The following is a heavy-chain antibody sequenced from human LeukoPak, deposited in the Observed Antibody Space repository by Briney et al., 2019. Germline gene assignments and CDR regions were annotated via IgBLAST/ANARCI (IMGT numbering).Heavy chain of an antibody. CDR2: IYYSGST. CDR1: GGSISSGGYY. J-gene: IGHJ4*02. D-gene: IGHD1-26*01. CDR3: ARGAGWELLPDIPSQFDY. V-gene: IGHV4-31*03. Sequence: SETLSLTCTVSGGSISSGGYYWSWIRQHPGKGLEWIGYIYYSGSTYYNPSLKSRVTISVDTSKNQFSLKLSSVTAADTAVYYCARGAGWELLPDIPSQFDYWGQGTLVTVSS.